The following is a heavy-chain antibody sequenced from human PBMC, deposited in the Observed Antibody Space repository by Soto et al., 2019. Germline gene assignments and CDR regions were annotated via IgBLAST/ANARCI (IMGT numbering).Heavy chain of an antibody. D-gene: IGHD4-17*01. J-gene: IGHJ4*02. CDR2: ISGSGGST. CDR3: AKDPYGDYARYFDY. V-gene: IGHV3-23*01. Sequence: PSEALRLSCAASGFTFSSYAMSWVRQAPGKGLEWVSAISGSGGSTYYADSVKGRFTISRDNSKNTLYLQMNSLRAEDTAVYYCAKDPYGDYARYFDYWGQGTLVTVSS. CDR1: GFTFSSYA.